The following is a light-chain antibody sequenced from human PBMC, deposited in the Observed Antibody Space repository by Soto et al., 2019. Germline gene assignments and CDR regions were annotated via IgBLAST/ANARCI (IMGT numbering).Light chain of an antibody. CDR2: SAS. CDR3: QQTYTTPLT. J-gene: IGKJ4*01. Sequence: DIQMTQSPSALSASVGDSVTISCRASQGVSSKVNWYQQKPGRAPKLLIHSASTLLSGVSTRFSGRRSGTDFTLTISRLQPEDFASYFCQQTYTTPLTFGGGTKVDI. CDR1: QGVSSK. V-gene: IGKV1-39*01.